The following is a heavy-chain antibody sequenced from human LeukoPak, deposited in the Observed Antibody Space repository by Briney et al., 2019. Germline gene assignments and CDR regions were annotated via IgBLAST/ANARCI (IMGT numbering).Heavy chain of an antibody. CDR1: GFTFSSYS. CDR3: ARDPTFDY. V-gene: IGHV3-53*01. J-gene: IGHJ4*02. Sequence: GGSLRLSCAASGFTFSSYSMNWVRQAPGKGLEWVSVIYSGGSTYYADSVKGRFTISRDNSKNTLYLQMNSLRAEDTAVYYCARDPTFDYWGQGTLATVSS. CDR2: IYSGGST.